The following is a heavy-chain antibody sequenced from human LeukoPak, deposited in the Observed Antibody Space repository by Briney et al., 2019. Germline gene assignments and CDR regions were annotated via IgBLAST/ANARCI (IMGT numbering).Heavy chain of an antibody. D-gene: IGHD4-17*01. CDR3: ARIRGDYGDYGIDY. CDR2: IDWDDDK. J-gene: IGHJ4*02. CDR1: GFSLSTSGMC. Sequence: SGPTLVNPTQTLTLTCTFSGFSLSTSGMCVSWIRQPPGKALEWLARIDWDDDKYYSTSLKTRLTISKDTYKNQVVLTMTNMDPVDTATYYCARIRGDYGDYGIDYWGQGTLVTVSS. V-gene: IGHV2-70*11.